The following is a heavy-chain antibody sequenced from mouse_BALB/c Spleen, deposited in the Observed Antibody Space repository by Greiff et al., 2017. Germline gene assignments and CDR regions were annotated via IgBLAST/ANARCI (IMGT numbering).Heavy chain of an antibody. D-gene: IGHD1-1*01. CDR1: GYTFTSYV. CDR3: ARGGYYGYFDY. Sequence: EVQVVESGPELVKPGASVKMSCKASGYTFTSYVMHWVKQKPGQGLEWIGYINPYNDGTKYNEKFKGKATLTSDKSSSTAYMELSSLTSEDSAVYYCARGGYYGYFDYWGQGTTLTVSS. J-gene: IGHJ2*01. V-gene: IGHV1-14*01. CDR2: INPYNDGT.